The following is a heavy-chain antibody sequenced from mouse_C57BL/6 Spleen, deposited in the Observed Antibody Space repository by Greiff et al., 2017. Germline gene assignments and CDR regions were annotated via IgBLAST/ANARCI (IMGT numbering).Heavy chain of an antibody. CDR2: ISSGGSYT. D-gene: IGHD1-1*01. V-gene: IGHV5-6*01. CDR3: ATLLITTVEGYFDV. Sequence: EVKLVESGGDLVKPGGSLKLSCAASGFTFSSYGMSWVRQTPDKRLEWVATISSGGSYTYYPDSVKGRFTISRDNAKNTLYLQMSSLKSEDTAMYYCATLLITTVEGYFDVWGTGTTVTVSS. CDR1: GFTFSSYG. J-gene: IGHJ1*03.